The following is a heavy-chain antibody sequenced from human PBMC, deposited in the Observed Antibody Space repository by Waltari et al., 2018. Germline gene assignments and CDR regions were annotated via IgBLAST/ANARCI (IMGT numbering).Heavy chain of an antibody. Sequence: EVQLVESGGGLVQPGGSLRLSCAASGFTYSMYWMHWVRQAPGKGLVGVARSNSDGGSTSDADSVKGRFTISKDNAKNTVYLQMNSLRAEDTAIYYCARGARRTTVTTGWWYFDLWGRGTLVTVSS. CDR1: GFTYSMYW. J-gene: IGHJ2*01. D-gene: IGHD4-17*01. V-gene: IGHV3-74*01. CDR3: ARGARRTTVTTGWWYFDL. CDR2: SNSDGGST.